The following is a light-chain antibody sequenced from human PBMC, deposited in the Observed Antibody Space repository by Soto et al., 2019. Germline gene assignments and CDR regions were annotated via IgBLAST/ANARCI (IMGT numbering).Light chain of an antibody. J-gene: IGKJ1*01. CDR3: LQHHSYPWT. V-gene: IGKV1-17*01. CDR1: QAIGND. Sequence: DIQMTQSPSSLSASVGDRVTITCRADQAIGNDLGWYHQKPGKAPKRLIYSASNLQSGVPSRFGGSGSGTDFTLTISSVESEDFATYYCLQHHSYPWTFGQGTKVDIK. CDR2: SAS.